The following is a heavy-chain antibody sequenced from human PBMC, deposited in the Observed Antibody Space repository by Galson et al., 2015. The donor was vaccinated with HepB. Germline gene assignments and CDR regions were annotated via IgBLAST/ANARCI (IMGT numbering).Heavy chain of an antibody. CDR1: GFTFSDYY. J-gene: IGHJ4*02. CDR2: VRHKARRYTT. V-gene: IGHV3-72*01. D-gene: IGHD3-3*02. CDR3: SRTLPGIDLDY. Sequence: SLRLSCAASGFTFSDYYMEWVRQAPGKGPEWVGRVRHKARRYTTDYVASVEGRVTISRDDSKNSLYLQMGSLKTEDTAVYYCSRTLPGIDLDYWGQGTLVTVSS.